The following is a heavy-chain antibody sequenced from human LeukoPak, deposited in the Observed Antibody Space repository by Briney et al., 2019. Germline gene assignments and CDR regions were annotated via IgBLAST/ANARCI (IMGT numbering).Heavy chain of an antibody. CDR2: ITGSGGTT. Sequence: AGGSLRLSCAASGFTFSSYGMSWLRQVPGKGLEWVSGITGSGGTTHYADSVKGRFTIFRDNSKNTLSLQMNSLTVEDAAVYYCAKGGGSYWYFDLWGRGTVVTVSS. V-gene: IGHV3-23*01. CDR3: AKGGGSYWYFDL. J-gene: IGHJ2*01. CDR1: GFTFSSYG.